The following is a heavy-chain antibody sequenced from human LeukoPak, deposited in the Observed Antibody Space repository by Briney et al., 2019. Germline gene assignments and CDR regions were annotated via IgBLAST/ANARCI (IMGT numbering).Heavy chain of an antibody. D-gene: IGHD2-15*01. Sequence: GESLKISCKGSGYSFTTYWIGWLRQMPGKGLEWIGIIYPGDSDTRYSPSFQGQVTISADKSSSTAYLQWSSLKVSDTTMYYCARARYCSGGSCFAEYWGQGTLVTVSS. CDR2: IYPGDSDT. V-gene: IGHV5-51*01. CDR3: ARARYCSGGSCFAEY. CDR1: GYSFTTYW. J-gene: IGHJ4*02.